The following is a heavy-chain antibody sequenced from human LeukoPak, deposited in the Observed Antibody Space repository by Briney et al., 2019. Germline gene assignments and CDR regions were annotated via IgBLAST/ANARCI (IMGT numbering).Heavy chain of an antibody. Sequence: SETLSLTCTVSGGSISSSSYYWGWIRQPPGKGLEWIGSIYYSGSTYCNPSLKSRVTISVDTSKNQFSLKLSSVTAADTAVYYCARTSLLVLLGSSFYFDYWGQGTLVTVSS. J-gene: IGHJ4*02. CDR3: ARTSLLVLLGSSFYFDY. CDR1: GGSISSSSYY. CDR2: IYYSGST. D-gene: IGHD3-10*01. V-gene: IGHV4-39*01.